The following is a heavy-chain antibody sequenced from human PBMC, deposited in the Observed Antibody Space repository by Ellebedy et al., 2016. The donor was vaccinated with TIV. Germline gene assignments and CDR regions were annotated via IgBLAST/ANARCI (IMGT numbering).Heavy chain of an antibody. J-gene: IGHJ4*02. Sequence: AASVKVSCKASGYTFTSYDINWVRQAPGQGLEWMGGIIPIFGTANYAQKFQGRVTITADESTSTAYMELSSLRSEDTAVYYCARDSASSYDSSSGNFDYWGQGTLVTVSS. D-gene: IGHD3-22*01. V-gene: IGHV1-69*13. CDR3: ARDSASSYDSSSGNFDY. CDR2: IIPIFGTA. CDR1: GYTFTSYD.